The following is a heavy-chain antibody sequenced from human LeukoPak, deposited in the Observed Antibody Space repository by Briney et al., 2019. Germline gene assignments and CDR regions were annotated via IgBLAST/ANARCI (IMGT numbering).Heavy chain of an antibody. CDR2: IYYSGST. CDR1: GVSVSSDSYY. CDR3: AGVLYYYDSSGYPFYFDY. V-gene: IGHV4-61*01. J-gene: IGHJ4*02. D-gene: IGHD3-22*01. Sequence: SETLSLTCTVSGVSVSSDSYYWRWIRQPPGKGLEWIGYIYYSGSTNYNPSLKSRVTISVDTSKNQFSLKLSSVTAADTAVYYCAGVLYYYDSSGYPFYFDYWGQGTLVTVSS.